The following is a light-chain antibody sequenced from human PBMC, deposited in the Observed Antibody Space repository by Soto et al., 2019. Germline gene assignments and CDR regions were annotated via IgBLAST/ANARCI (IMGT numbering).Light chain of an antibody. Sequence: EIVLTHSPGTLSLSPCERATLSCSASQSVNSNFLAWYQQKPGQAPRLLISGASNRATGIPDRFSGGGSGTDFTLTISRLEPEDFAVYYCQQFSSYPLTFGGGTKVDIK. CDR2: GAS. CDR1: QSVNSNF. V-gene: IGKV3-20*01. CDR3: QQFSSYPLT. J-gene: IGKJ4*01.